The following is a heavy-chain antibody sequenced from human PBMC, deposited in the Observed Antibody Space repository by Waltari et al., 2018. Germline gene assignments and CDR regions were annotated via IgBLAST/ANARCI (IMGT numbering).Heavy chain of an antibody. CDR1: GYTFTSYA. J-gene: IGHJ5*02. CDR3: ARIVGERKWFDP. CDR2: INAGNGNT. Sequence: QVQLVQSGAEVKKPGASVKVSCKASGYTFTSYAMHWVRQAPGQRLEWMGWINAGNGNTKYSQKFQGRVTITRDTSASTAYMELSSLRSEDTAVYYCARIVGERKWFDPWGQGTLVTVSS. V-gene: IGHV1-3*01. D-gene: IGHD1-26*01.